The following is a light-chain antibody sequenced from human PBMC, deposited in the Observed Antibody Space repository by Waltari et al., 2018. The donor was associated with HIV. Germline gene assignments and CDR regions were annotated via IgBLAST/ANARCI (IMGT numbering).Light chain of an antibody. J-gene: IGLJ2*01. CDR2: EAI. CDR1: SSDVGNYNL. V-gene: IGLV2-23*01. Sequence: QSALTQPASVSGSPGQSITISCTGTSSDVGNYNLVSCYQPHPGKAPELIIYEAIKRPSGVSDRIAGSKSASTASLTISGLQADDEADYFCSSYGGSSIWLFGGGTKLTVL. CDR3: SSYGGSSIWL.